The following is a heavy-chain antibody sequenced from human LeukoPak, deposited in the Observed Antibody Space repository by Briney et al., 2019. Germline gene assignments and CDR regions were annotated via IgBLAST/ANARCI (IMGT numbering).Heavy chain of an antibody. V-gene: IGHV4-39*01. CDR3: ARHTLVTSISTYNWFDP. CDR1: NGSLSSSINY. CDR2: MFYGGNT. Sequence: PSETLSLTCRVSNGSLSSSINYWAWIRQPPGKGLEWIGSMFYGGNTFYSPSLKTRVSISVDTSMNQFSLRLNSVTAADTAVYFCARHTLVTSISTYNWFDPWGQGTLVTVSS. J-gene: IGHJ5*02. D-gene: IGHD2-21*02.